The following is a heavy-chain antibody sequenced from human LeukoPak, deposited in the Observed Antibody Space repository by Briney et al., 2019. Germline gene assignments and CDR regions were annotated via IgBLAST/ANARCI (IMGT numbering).Heavy chain of an antibody. D-gene: IGHD4-17*01. Sequence: GGSLRLSCAASGFTFSDYAMSWVRQAPGKGLEWVSAICASCGNTHYADSVKGRFTISRDNSKNTLDLQMNSLRAEDTAVYYCARDKSDYADYYMDVWGKGTTVTVSS. CDR2: ICASCGNT. CDR3: ARDKSDYADYYMDV. J-gene: IGHJ6*03. CDR1: GFTFSDYA. V-gene: IGHV3-23*01.